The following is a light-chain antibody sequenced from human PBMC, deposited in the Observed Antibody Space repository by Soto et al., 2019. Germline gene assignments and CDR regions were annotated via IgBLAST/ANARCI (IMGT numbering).Light chain of an antibody. J-gene: IGKJ4*02. Sequence: DIPLTQSPSSLSASVGDRVSITCRTSQTISTFLNWYHHRPGQAPKLLIYSISTLQSGVPSRFSGGGAGTEFTLTISSLQPEDFGSYSCQQTYNLPPTFGGGTRVEIK. CDR1: QTISTF. CDR3: QQTYNLPPT. V-gene: IGKV1-39*01. CDR2: SIS.